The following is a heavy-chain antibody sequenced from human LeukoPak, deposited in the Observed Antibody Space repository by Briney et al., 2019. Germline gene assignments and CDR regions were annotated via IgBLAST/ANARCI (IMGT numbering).Heavy chain of an antibody. D-gene: IGHD3-22*01. CDR3: ARFFLSGYTLDY. Sequence: SETLSLTCAVYGGSFSGYYWSWIRQPPGKGLEWIGEINHSGSTNYNPSLKSRVTISVDTSKNQFSLKLSSVTAADTAVYYCARFFLSGYTLDYWGQGTLVTVSS. CDR1: GGSFSGYY. J-gene: IGHJ4*02. V-gene: IGHV4-34*01. CDR2: INHSGST.